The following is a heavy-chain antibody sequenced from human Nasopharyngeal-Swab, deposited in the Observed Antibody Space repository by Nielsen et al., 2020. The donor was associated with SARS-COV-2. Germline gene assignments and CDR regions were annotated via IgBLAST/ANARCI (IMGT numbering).Heavy chain of an antibody. V-gene: IGHV3-21*01. CDR2: ISSSRSYI. CDR1: GFTFNNYN. Sequence: GGSLRLSCAASGFTFNNYNFNWVRQAPGKGLEWVSSISSSRSYIYYADSVKGRFTISRDNAKNSLYLQMNSLSAEDTAVYYCARDGLDYDFWSAYFMDVWGQGTTVTFSS. D-gene: IGHD3-3*01. CDR3: ARDGLDYDFWSAYFMDV. J-gene: IGHJ6*02.